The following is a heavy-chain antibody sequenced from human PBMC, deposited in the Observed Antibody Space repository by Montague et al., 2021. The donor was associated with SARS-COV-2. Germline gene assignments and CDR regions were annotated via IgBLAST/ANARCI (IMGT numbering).Heavy chain of an antibody. CDR1: GVSVSNRYTH. D-gene: IGHD3-10*01. J-gene: IGHJ5*02. CDR3: ATYWQGGSGRGS. CDR2: IDHGGSP. Sequence: SETLSLTCTVSGVSVSNRYTHWSWIRQSPGKGLEWIGHIDHGGSPNYSPSLHSRVTISLDTSENQLSLRLNSATAADTAVYYCATYWQGGSGRGSWGQGTLVTVSS. V-gene: IGHV4-61*01.